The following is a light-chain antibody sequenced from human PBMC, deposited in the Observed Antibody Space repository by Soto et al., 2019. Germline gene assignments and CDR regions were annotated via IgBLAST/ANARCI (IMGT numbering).Light chain of an antibody. CDR3: QQTYTTPEIT. J-gene: IGKJ5*01. CDR1: QSVGTF. V-gene: IGKV3D-15*01. CDR2: GAS. Sequence: EIVMTQSPATLSVSPGEGATLSCRASQSVGTFLAWYQQRSGQAPRLLIYGASTRASGIPDRFSGSGSGTDFTLTISSLQPEDFAIYYCQQTYTTPEITFGQGTRLEI.